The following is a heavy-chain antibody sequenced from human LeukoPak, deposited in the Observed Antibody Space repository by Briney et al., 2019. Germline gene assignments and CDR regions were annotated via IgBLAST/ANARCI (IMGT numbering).Heavy chain of an antibody. CDR1: GGSFSGYY. Sequence: ETLSLTCAVYGGSFSGYYWSWVRQAPGKGLEWVSAISGSGGSTYYADSVKGRFTISRDNSKNTLYLQMNSLRAEDTAVYYCAKDLDLVVPAALSWFDPWGQGTLVTVSS. D-gene: IGHD2-2*01. CDR3: AKDLDLVVPAALSWFDP. V-gene: IGHV3-23*01. CDR2: ISGSGGST. J-gene: IGHJ5*02.